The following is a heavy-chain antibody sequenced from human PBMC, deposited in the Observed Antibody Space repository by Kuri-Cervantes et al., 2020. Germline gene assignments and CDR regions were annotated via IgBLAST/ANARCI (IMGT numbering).Heavy chain of an antibody. D-gene: IGHD4-23*01. CDR2: IWYDGSNK. Sequence: GGSLRLSCAASGFTVSSNYMSWVRQAPGKGLEWVAVIWYDGSNKYYADSVKGRFTISRDNSKNTLYLQMNSLRAEDTAVYYCARAGIHDYGGNSAFHFDYWGQGTLVTVSS. J-gene: IGHJ4*02. CDR3: ARAGIHDYGGNSAFHFDY. CDR1: GFTVSSNY. V-gene: IGHV3-33*08.